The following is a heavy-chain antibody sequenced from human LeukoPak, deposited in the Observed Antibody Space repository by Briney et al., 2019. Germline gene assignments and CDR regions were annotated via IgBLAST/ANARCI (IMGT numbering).Heavy chain of an antibody. CDR2: ISYDGSNK. Sequence: GGSLRLSCAASGFTFSSYAMHWVRQAPGKGLEWVAVISYDGSNKYYADSVKGRFTISRDNSKNTLYLQMNSLRAEDTAVYYCARDYYDSSGHILDYWGQGTLVTVSS. J-gene: IGHJ4*02. V-gene: IGHV3-30*04. CDR1: GFTFSSYA. D-gene: IGHD3-22*01. CDR3: ARDYYDSSGHILDY.